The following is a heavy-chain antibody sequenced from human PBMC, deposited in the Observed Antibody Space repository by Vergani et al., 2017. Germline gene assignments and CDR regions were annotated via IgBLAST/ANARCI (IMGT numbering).Heavy chain of an antibody. V-gene: IGHV4-39*01. Sequence: QLQLQESGPGLVEPSETLSLTCTVSGASISSNSYYWGWVRQSPGNGLEWVGSIRYSGPTYYNLPLQSRTTISLDTSKNQFSLKLSSVTAADTAVYYCARLRDXWSGYYTGSDAFDIWGQGTMVTVSS. CDR2: IRYSGPT. D-gene: IGHD3-3*01. CDR3: ARLRDXWSGYYTGSDAFDI. J-gene: IGHJ3*02. CDR1: GASISSNSYY.